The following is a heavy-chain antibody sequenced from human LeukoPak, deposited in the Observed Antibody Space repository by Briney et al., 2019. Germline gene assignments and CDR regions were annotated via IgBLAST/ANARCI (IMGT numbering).Heavy chain of an antibody. CDR2: ISAYNGNT. Sequence: ASVKVSCKASGYTFTSYGISWVRQAPGQGLEWMGWISAYNGNTNYAQKLQGRVTMTTDTSTSTAYMELRSLRSDDTAVYYCARGVCSGGSCYHGSDAFDIWGQGTMVTVSS. CDR3: ARGVCSGGSCYHGSDAFDI. V-gene: IGHV1-18*01. J-gene: IGHJ3*02. CDR1: GYTFTSYG. D-gene: IGHD2-15*01.